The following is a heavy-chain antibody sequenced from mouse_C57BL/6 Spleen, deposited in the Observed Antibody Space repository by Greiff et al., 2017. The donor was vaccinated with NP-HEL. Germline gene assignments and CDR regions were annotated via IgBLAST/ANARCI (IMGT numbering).Heavy chain of an antibody. V-gene: IGHV1-69*01. D-gene: IGHD2-5*01. CDR3: ARKGGSNYGEGYYFDY. J-gene: IGHJ2*01. CDR1: GYTFTSYW. Sequence: QVHVKQPGAELVMPGASVKLSCKASGYTFTSYWMHWVKQRPGQGLEWIGEIDPSDSYTNYNQKFKGKSTLTVDKSSSTAYMQLSSLTSEDSAVYYCARKGGSNYGEGYYFDYWGQGTTLTVSS. CDR2: IDPSDSYT.